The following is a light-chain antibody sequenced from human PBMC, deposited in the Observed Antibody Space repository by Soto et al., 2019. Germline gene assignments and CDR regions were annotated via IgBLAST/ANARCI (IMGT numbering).Light chain of an antibody. CDR2: GAS. Sequence: DIQMTQSPSSVSASVGDRVTITCRASQGISNWLAWYQQKPGKAPNLLIYGASNLQSGVPSRFSGSGSGTDFTLTISSLQPEDFATYFCQQSYFTPITFGQGTRLEIK. CDR3: QQSYFTPIT. V-gene: IGKV1-12*01. CDR1: QGISNW. J-gene: IGKJ5*01.